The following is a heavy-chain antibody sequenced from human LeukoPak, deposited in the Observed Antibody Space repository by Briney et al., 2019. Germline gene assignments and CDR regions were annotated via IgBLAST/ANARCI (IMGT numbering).Heavy chain of an antibody. CDR2: IYYSGST. V-gene: IGHV4-59*01. Sequence: PSETLSLTCTVSGGSISSYYWSWIRQPPGKGLEWIGYIYYSGSTNYNPSLKSRVTISVDTSKNQFSLKLSSVTAADTAVYYCARSITIFGVVINSYMDVWGKGTTVTISS. D-gene: IGHD3-3*01. CDR1: GGSISSYY. CDR3: ARSITIFGVVINSYMDV. J-gene: IGHJ6*03.